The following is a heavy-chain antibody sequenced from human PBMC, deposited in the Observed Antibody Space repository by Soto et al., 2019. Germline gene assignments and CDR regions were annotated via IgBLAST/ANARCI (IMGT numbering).Heavy chain of an antibody. CDR3: ARMKYGLDSYGLYYYHGMDV. J-gene: IGHJ6*02. V-gene: IGHV4-31*03. D-gene: IGHD5-18*01. CDR2: IYYSGST. CDR1: GGSISSGGYY. Sequence: LSLTCTVSGGSISSGGYYWSWIRQHPGKGLEWIGYIYYSGSTYYNPSLKSRVTISVDTSKNQFSLKLSSVTAADTAVYYCARMKYGLDSYGLYYYHGMDVWRQGTTVTVSS.